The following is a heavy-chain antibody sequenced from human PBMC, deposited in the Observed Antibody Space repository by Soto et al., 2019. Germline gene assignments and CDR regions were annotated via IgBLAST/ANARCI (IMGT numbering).Heavy chain of an antibody. CDR2: IYYSGST. Sequence: QVQLQESGPGLVKPSETLSITCTVSGGSISGYYWSWIRQPPGKGLEWIGYIYYSGSTNYNPSLKSRVTISVDTSKNQFSLKLSSVTAADTAVYYCARDLRRGYSYGYLDYWGQGTLVTVSS. CDR1: GGSISGYY. V-gene: IGHV4-59*08. J-gene: IGHJ4*02. CDR3: ARDLRRGYSYGYLDY. D-gene: IGHD5-18*01.